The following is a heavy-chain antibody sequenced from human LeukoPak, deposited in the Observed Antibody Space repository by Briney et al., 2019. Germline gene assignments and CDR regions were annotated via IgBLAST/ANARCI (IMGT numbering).Heavy chain of an antibody. CDR3: ARQGVYYSDSSAFYY. CDR1: GYRFTNYW. J-gene: IGHJ4*02. CDR2: IYPGDSDT. D-gene: IGHD3-22*01. Sequence: GESLKISCKGSGYRFTNYWIGWVRQMPGKGLELMGSIYPGDSDTRYSPPFQGQVTISADKSITTAYLHWSSLKASDTAIYYCARQGVYYSDSSAFYYWGKGTLVTVSS. V-gene: IGHV5-51*01.